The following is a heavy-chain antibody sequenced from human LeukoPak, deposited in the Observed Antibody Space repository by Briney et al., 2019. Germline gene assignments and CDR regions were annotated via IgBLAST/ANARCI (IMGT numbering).Heavy chain of an antibody. CDR1: GGTFSIYT. D-gene: IGHD6-13*01. V-gene: IGHV1-69*02. CDR2: IIPILGIA. CDR3: ARGGPKQQLGSYYFDY. J-gene: IGHJ4*02. Sequence: SVKVSFKASGGTFSIYTISWVRQAPGQGPEWMGRIIPILGIANYAQKFQGRVTITADKSTSTAYMELSSLRSEDTAVYYCARGGPKQQLGSYYFDYWGQGTLVTVSS.